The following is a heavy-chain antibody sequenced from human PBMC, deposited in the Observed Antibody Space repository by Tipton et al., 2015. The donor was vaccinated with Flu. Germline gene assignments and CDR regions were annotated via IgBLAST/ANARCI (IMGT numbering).Heavy chain of an antibody. Sequence: TLSLTCVVSGYSINSGYCWGWVRLPPGKGLEWIGTICHSGSTYYNPSLKSRVTISVDTSWNQFSLKLSSVTAADTAVYYCARHTGDSVRGIVDYWGQGTLVTVSS. CDR1: GYSINSGYC. V-gene: IGHV4-38-2*01. CDR2: ICHSGST. CDR3: ARHTGDSVRGIVDY. J-gene: IGHJ4*02. D-gene: IGHD3-10*02.